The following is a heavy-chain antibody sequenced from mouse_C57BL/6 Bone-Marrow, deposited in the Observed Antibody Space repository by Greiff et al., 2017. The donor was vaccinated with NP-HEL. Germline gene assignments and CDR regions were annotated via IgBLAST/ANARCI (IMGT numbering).Heavy chain of an antibody. Sequence: EVQGVESGGDLVKPGGSLKLSCAASGFTFSSYGMSWVRQTPDKRLEWVATISSGGSYTYYPDSVKGRFTMSRDNAKNTLYLQMSSLKSEDTAMYYCARHYYSNYFDYWGQGTTLTVSS. CDR3: ARHYYSNYFDY. J-gene: IGHJ2*01. V-gene: IGHV5-6*01. CDR1: GFTFSSYG. D-gene: IGHD2-5*01. CDR2: ISSGGSYT.